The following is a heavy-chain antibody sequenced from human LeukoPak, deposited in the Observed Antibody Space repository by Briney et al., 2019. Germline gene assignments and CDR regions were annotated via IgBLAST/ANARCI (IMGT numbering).Heavy chain of an antibody. CDR2: ISGSGGST. V-gene: IGHV3-23*01. J-gene: IGHJ5*02. CDR3: AKYSSGRYISWFDP. Sequence: GGSLRLSCAASGFTFSSYGMSWVRQAPGKGLEWVSAISGSGGSTYYADSVKGRFTISRDNSKNTLYLQMNSLRAEDTAVYYCAKYSSGRYISWFDPWGQGTLVTVSS. CDR1: GFTFSSYG. D-gene: IGHD6-19*01.